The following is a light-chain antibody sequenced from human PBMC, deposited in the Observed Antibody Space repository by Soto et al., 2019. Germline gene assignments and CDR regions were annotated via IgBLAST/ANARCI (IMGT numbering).Light chain of an antibody. Sequence: DIQMTQSPSTLSASVGDRVAITCRASQSITTYVNWYQQKLGKAPTLLIYAASSLQSGVPSRFSGSGSVTDFTLTISSLQPEDFATYFCQQCYSSPRTFGQGTKV. CDR2: AAS. CDR3: QQCYSSPRT. V-gene: IGKV1-39*01. CDR1: QSITTY. J-gene: IGKJ1*01.